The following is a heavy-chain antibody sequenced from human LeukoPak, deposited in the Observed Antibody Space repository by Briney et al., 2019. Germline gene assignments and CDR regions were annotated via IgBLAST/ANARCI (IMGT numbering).Heavy chain of an antibody. D-gene: IGHD1-26*01. CDR2: ISYDGSDE. V-gene: IGHV3-30*03. CDR3: ARDLSGSNALDY. J-gene: IGHJ4*02. Sequence: GGSLRLSCAASGFTFSRYGMHWVRQAPGKGLEWLAVISYDGSDEYYADFVTGRFTISRDNSKNTLYLQMGSLRAEDMAVYYCARDLSGSNALDYWGQGTLVTVSS. CDR1: GFTFSRYG.